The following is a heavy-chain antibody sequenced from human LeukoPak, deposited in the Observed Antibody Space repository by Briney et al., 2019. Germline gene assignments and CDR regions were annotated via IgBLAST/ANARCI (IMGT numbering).Heavy chain of an antibody. J-gene: IGHJ4*02. CDR3: ASQDIVATTGAFDY. D-gene: IGHD5-12*01. V-gene: IGHV4-34*01. CDR1: GGSFSGYY. Sequence: SETLSLTCAVSGGSFSGYYWSWIRQPPGKGLEWIGKINHSGSTNYNPSLKSRVTISVDTSKNQFSLKLSSVTAADTAVYYCASQDIVATTGAFDYWGQGTLVTVSS. CDR2: INHSGST.